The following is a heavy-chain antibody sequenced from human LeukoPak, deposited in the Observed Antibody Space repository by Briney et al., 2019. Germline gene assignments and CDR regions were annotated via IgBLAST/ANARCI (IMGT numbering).Heavy chain of an antibody. D-gene: IGHD3-10*01. CDR3: ARDLRYYGSGKKYNWFDP. J-gene: IGHJ5*02. CDR1: GFIFSNDA. CDR2: IWFDGSNK. Sequence: HTGGSLRLSCAASGFIFSNDAMHWVRQAPGKGLEWVAFIWFDGSNKHYADSVKGRFTISRDNAKNSLYLQMNSLRAEDTAVYYCARDLRYYGSGKKYNWFDPWGQGTLVTVSS. V-gene: IGHV3-33*01.